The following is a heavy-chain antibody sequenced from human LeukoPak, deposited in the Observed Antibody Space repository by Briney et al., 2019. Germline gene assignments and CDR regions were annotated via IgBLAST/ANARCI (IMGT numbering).Heavy chain of an antibody. Sequence: GGSLRLSCAASGFTFSSYSMNWVRQAPGKGLEWVSSISSSSSYIYYADSVKGRFTISRDNAKNSLYLQMNSLRAEETAVYYCARDPAMVTIYYYYMDVWGKGTTVTVSS. D-gene: IGHD5-18*01. CDR1: GFTFSSYS. J-gene: IGHJ6*03. CDR3: ARDPAMVTIYYYYMDV. CDR2: ISSSSSYI. V-gene: IGHV3-21*01.